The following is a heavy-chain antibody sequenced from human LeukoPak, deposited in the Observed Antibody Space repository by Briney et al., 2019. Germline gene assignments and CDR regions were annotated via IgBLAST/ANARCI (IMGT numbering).Heavy chain of an antibody. D-gene: IGHD6-13*01. CDR2: INHSGST. J-gene: IGHJ4*02. CDR3: ARHNRGGWQQLVIDDY. V-gene: IGHV4-39*01. Sequence: SETLSLTCTVSGGSISSTSYYWGWIRQPPGTGLEWIGEINHSGSTNYNPSLKSRVTISVDTSKNQFSLKLSSVTAADTAVYYCARHNRGGWQQLVIDDYWGQGTLVTVSS. CDR1: GGSISSTSYY.